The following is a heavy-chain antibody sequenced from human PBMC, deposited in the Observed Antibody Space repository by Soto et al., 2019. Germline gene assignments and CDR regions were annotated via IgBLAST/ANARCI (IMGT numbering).Heavy chain of an antibody. D-gene: IGHD2-2*02. V-gene: IGHV1-8*01. J-gene: IGHJ4*02. CDR3: ARGRSTYCGSNICYNNFDY. CDR1: GYTITSYH. Sequence: ASVKVSCKASGYTITSYHINWVRQAPGQGLEWMAWMNPNSGNTGYAQKFQDRVTLTRNTSIGTAYMEFTSLTSEDTAVYYCARGRSTYCGSNICYNNFDYWGQGALVTVSS. CDR2: MNPNSGNT.